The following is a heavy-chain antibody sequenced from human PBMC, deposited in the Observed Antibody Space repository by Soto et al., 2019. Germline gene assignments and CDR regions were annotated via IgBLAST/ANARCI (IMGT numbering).Heavy chain of an antibody. V-gene: IGHV4-31*03. CDR1: GGSISSGGYY. D-gene: IGHD3-22*01. J-gene: IGHJ3*02. CDR3: ARDRAITMIVGKGAFDI. CDR2: IYYSGST. Sequence: SETLSLTCTVSGGSISSGGYYWSWIRQHPGKGLEWIGYIYYSGSTYYNPSLKSRVTISVDTSKNQFSLKLSSVAAADTAVYYCARDRAITMIVGKGAFDIWGQGTMVTVSS.